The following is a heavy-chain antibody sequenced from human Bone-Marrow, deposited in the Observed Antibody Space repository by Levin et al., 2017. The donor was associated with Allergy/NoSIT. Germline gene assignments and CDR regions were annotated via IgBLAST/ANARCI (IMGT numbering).Heavy chain of an antibody. Sequence: SQTLSLTCPVSGDSISGGGYYWTWIRQHPGKGLEWIGYIHYTGSSYYSPSLESRATISVDTSKNQFSLKLSSVTAADTAIYYCARESVVDWLNAFDIWGRGTMVTVSS. V-gene: IGHV4-31*03. CDR3: ARESVVDWLNAFDI. CDR1: GDSISGGGYY. D-gene: IGHD3-22*01. J-gene: IGHJ3*02. CDR2: IHYTGSS.